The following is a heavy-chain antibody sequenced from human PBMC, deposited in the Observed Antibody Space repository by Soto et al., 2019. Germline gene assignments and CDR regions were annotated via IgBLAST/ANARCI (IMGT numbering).Heavy chain of an antibody. CDR1: GGSISSGTYY. CDR3: ARDSDYCTGGSCYGNFDF. CDR2: ISHSGRT. V-gene: IGHV4-31*01. D-gene: IGHD2-15*01. Sequence: QVQLQESGPGLVKPSQTLSLTCTVSGGSISSGTYYWTWVRQRPGEGLEWIGFISHSGRTYYNPSLKSLAAITVDPSENQFSLRLSSVTAADTAVYFCARDSDYCTGGSCYGNFDFWGQGTLVTVSS. J-gene: IGHJ4*02.